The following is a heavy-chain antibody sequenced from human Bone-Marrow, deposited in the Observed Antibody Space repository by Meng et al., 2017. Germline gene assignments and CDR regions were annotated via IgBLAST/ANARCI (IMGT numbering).Heavy chain of an antibody. Sequence: QGLPRKSRVVRKKHGALCMVTCRPAGSNFPDYYTHWGRRAPGQGLEWLGRINPKSGDTHYAQKFQARVTMTGDTSISTAYMELSGLRSDDTAMYYCARDEDISAAGKLFGDYWGQGTLVTVSS. CDR1: GSNFPDYY. D-gene: IGHD6-25*01. V-gene: IGHV1-2*06. J-gene: IGHJ4*02. CDR3: ARDEDISAAGKLFGDY. CDR2: INPKSGDT.